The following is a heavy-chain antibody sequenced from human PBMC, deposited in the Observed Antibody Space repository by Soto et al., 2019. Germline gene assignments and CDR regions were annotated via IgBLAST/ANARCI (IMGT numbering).Heavy chain of an antibody. D-gene: IGHD6-6*01. CDR3: ASRSIAARSYYYGMDV. Sequence: PSETLYLTCTVSGGSISSSSYYWGWIRQPPGKGLEWIGSIYYSGSTYYNPSLKSRVTISVDTSKNQFSLKLSSVTAADTAVYYCASRSIAARSYYYGMDVWGQGTTVTVSS. V-gene: IGHV4-39*01. J-gene: IGHJ6*02. CDR2: IYYSGST. CDR1: GGSISSSSYY.